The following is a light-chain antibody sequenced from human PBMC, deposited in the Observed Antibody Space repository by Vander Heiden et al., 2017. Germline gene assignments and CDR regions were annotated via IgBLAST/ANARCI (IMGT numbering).Light chain of an antibody. CDR3: QVWDSTSDHQV. J-gene: IGLJ3*02. CDR2: NDD. Sequence: SYVLTQPPSVSVAPGQTASINWGGDNIGSKSVHWYQQRQGQAPVMVVYNDDDRPSGIPEPVSGSNFGNTATLTISRVEAGDEADYYCQVWDSTSDHQVFGGGTKLTVL. CDR1: NIGSKS. V-gene: IGLV3-21*02.